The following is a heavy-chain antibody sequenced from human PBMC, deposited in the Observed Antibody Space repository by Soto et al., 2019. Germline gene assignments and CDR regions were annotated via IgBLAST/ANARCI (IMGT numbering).Heavy chain of an antibody. CDR2: IHHSGST. J-gene: IGHJ6*02. CDR3: ARHVFTTVVRGFLITFEYYSGMDV. Sequence: SETLSLTCTVSGASITSSSYSWGWIRQPPGKGLEWIGNIHHSGSTYYNPSLKSRVTISVDTSKDQFSLKLSSVTAADTAVYYCARHVFTTVVRGFLITFEYYSGMDVWGQGTTVTSP. V-gene: IGHV4-39*01. D-gene: IGHD3-10*01. CDR1: GASITSSSYS.